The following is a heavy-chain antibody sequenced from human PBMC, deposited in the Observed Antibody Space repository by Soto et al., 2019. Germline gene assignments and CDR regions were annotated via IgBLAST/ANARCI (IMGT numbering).Heavy chain of an antibody. CDR3: ARDGVSHPGGIDY. CDR2: IIHIFGTA. D-gene: IGHD2-8*01. Sequence: QVQLVQSGAEVKKPGSSVKVSCKASGGTFSSYSINWVRQAPGHGLEWMGEIIHIFGTANYAQKCQGGVTTTADKSTSTAYMELCSLSTEDTAVYYCARDGVSHPGGIDYWGQGTLVIVSS. J-gene: IGHJ4*02. V-gene: IGHV1-69*06. CDR1: GGTFSSYS.